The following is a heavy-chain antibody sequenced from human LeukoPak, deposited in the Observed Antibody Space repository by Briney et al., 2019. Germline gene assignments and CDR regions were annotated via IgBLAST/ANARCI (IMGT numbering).Heavy chain of an antibody. CDR1: GFTVSSNY. CDR2: IYSGGST. J-gene: IGHJ4*02. V-gene: IGHV3-53*01. CDR3: ARDMVYGSGLYYFDY. D-gene: IGHD3-10*01. Sequence: GGSLRLSCAASGFTVSSNYMSWVRQAPGKGLEWVSVIYSGGSTCYADSVKGRFTISRDNSKNTLYLQMNSLRAEDTAVYYCARDMVYGSGLYYFDYWGQGTLVTVSS.